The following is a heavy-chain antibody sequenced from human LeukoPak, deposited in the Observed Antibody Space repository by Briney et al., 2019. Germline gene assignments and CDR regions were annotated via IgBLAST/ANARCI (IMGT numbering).Heavy chain of an antibody. D-gene: IGHD6-13*01. CDR3: ARIGEQQLVLY. CDR1: GFTFSSFG. V-gene: IGHV3-30*03. CDR2: ISYDGSNK. Sequence: PGGSLRLSCAASGFTFSSFGMHWVRQAPGKGLEWVTVISYDGSNKYYADSVKGRFTISRDNSKNTLYLQMNSLRAEDTAVYYCARIGEQQLVLYWGQGTLVIVSS. J-gene: IGHJ4*02.